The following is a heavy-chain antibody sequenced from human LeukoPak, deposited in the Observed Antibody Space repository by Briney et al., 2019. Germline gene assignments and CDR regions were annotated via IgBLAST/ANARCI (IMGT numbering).Heavy chain of an antibody. CDR2: ISGSGGST. CDR1: GFTFSSYA. J-gene: IGHJ4*02. D-gene: IGHD6-13*01. V-gene: IGHV3-23*01. Sequence: GSLRLSCAASGFTFSSYAMSWVRQAPGKGLEWVSAISGSGGSTYYADSVKGQFTISRDNSKNMLYLQMNSLRAEDTAVYYCANGAGIASYFDSWGQGTLVTVS. CDR3: ANGAGIASYFDS.